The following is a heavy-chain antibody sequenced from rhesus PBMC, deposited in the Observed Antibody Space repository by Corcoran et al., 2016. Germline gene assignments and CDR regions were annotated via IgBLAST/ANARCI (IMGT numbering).Heavy chain of an antibody. J-gene: IGHJ4*01. D-gene: IGHD3-34*01. Sequence: QVQLQESGPGLVKPSETLSLTCTVSGGSISGYFYWSWIRTPPGKGLEWIGGIYGSSGSPSHNPSLKSRVTISKDTSKNQFSLKLTSVTAADTAIYHCARLSGVIIENDYWGQGVLVTVSS. CDR1: GGSISGYFY. V-gene: IGHV4-143*01. CDR3: ARLSGVIIENDY. CDR2: IYGSSGSP.